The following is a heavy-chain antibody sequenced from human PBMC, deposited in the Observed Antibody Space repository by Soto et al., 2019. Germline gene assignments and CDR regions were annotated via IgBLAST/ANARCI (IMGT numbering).Heavy chain of an antibody. Sequence: ASVKVSCKASGYTFTGYYMHWVRQAPGQGLEWMGWINPNSGGTNYAQKFQGRVTMTRDTSISTAYMELSRLRSDDTAVYYCAREILFGELPYDYSGMDAWGQWTMGTVS. D-gene: IGHD3-10*01. J-gene: IGHJ6*02. CDR3: AREILFGELPYDYSGMDA. V-gene: IGHV1-2*02. CDR2: INPNSGGT. CDR1: GYTFTGYY.